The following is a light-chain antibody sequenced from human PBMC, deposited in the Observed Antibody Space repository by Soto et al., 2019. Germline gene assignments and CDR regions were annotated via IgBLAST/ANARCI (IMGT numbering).Light chain of an antibody. Sequence: QPVLTQSPSASASLGASVKLTCTLSSGHSSYAIAWHQQQPEKGPRYLMKLNSDGSHSKGDGIPDRFSGSSSGAERYLTISSLQSEAEADYYCQTWGTGIVFGGGTKLTVL. CDR3: QTWGTGIV. V-gene: IGLV4-69*01. J-gene: IGLJ2*01. CDR2: LNSDGSH. CDR1: SGHSSYA.